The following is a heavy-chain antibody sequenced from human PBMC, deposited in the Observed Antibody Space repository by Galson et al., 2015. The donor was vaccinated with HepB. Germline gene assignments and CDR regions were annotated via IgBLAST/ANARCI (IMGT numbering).Heavy chain of an antibody. CDR2: ISWNSGSI. CDR1: GFTFDDYA. D-gene: IGHD3-10*01. J-gene: IGHJ1*01. V-gene: IGHV3-9*01. CDR3: AKTRPPVSQPPRGFQH. Sequence: SLRLSCAASGFTFDDYAMHWVRQAPGKGLEWVSGISWNSGSIGYADSVKGRFTISRDNAKNSLYLQMNSLRAEDTALYYCAKTRPPVSQPPRGFQHWGPGTLVTVSP.